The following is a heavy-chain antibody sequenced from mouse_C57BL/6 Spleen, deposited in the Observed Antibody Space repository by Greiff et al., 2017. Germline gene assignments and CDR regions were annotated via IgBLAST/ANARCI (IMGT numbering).Heavy chain of an antibody. CDR2: IYPRSGNT. D-gene: IGHD1-1*01. CDR3: GRWGTTVVGYFDC. Sequence: VQLQQSGAELARPGASVTLSCKASGYTFTSYGISWVKQRTGQGLEWIGVIYPRSGNTYYNETFKGKATLTADKSSSTADMVLRSLTSEDAAVYFCGRWGTTVVGYFDCWGQGTTLTVSS. J-gene: IGHJ2*01. V-gene: IGHV1-81*01. CDR1: GYTFTSYG.